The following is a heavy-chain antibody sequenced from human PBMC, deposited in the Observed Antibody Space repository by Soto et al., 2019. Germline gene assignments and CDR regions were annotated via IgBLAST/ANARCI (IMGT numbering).Heavy chain of an antibody. V-gene: IGHV1-3*01. Sequence: GASVKVSCKASGGTFSSYAISWVRQAPGQGLEWMGWINAGNGNTKYSQKFQGRVTITRDTSASTAYMELSSLRSEDTAVYYCARDLAMDVWGQGTTVTVSS. CDR1: GGTFSSYA. D-gene: IGHD3-16*01. CDR2: INAGNGNT. J-gene: IGHJ6*02. CDR3: ARDLAMDV.